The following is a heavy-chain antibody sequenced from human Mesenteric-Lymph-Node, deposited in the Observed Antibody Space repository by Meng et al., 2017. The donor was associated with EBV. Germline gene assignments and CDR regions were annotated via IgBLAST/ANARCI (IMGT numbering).Heavy chain of an antibody. J-gene: IGHJ4*02. CDR2: INHSGST. CDR3: ARAGSSGWYDLDY. V-gene: IGHV4-34*02. Sequence: VPLQQRGGGLLKTSETLPPPGCVFGGSFGGYFWNWIRQPPGKGLEWIGEINHSGSTSYNPSLQSRVIISVDKTRNQFSLKLPSVTAADTAVYYCARAGSSGWYDLDYWGQGTLVTVSS. CDR1: GGSFGGYF. D-gene: IGHD6-19*01.